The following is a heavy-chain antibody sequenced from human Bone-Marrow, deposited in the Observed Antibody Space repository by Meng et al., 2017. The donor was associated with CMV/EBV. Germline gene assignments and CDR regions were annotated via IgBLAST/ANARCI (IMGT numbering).Heavy chain of an antibody. CDR3: GTERPAGATALDH. CDR1: GFTFSTYW. Sequence: GGSLRLSCAASGFTFSTYWMTCVRQAPGKGLEWVANIKKDGSEKYYVDSVKGRFTISRDNAKNSLYLQMNSLRGEDTAVYYCGTERPAGATALDHWGQGTLVTVSS. CDR2: IKKDGSEK. V-gene: IGHV3-7*01. D-gene: IGHD1-26*01. J-gene: IGHJ5*02.